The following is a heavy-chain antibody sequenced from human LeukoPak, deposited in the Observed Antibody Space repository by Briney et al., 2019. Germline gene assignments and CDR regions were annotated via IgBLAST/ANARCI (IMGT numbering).Heavy chain of an antibody. CDR3: AKRGAFRIGGRYNWLDP. J-gene: IGHJ5*02. D-gene: IGHD2-15*01. Sequence: GGPLRLSCAASGFTFNTFGMSWFPRSPGKGLEWFSSLSDNGGSTFYADSVKGRFTISRDNFKNTSYLQLNSLTADDTAVYYCAKRGAFRIGGRYNWLDPWGQGTLVAVSS. CDR2: LSDNGGST. V-gene: IGHV3-23*01. CDR1: GFTFNTFG.